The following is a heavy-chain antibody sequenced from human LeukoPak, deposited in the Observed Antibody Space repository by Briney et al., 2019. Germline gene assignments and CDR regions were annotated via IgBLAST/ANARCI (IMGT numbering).Heavy chain of an antibody. CDR2: IRSKAYGGTT. CDR3: TRSTVTPSNFDY. CDR1: GFTFGDYA. V-gene: IGHV3-49*03. J-gene: IGHJ4*02. Sequence: GGSLRLSCTASGFTFGDYAMSWLRQAPGKGLEWVGFIRSKAYGGTTEYAASVKGRFTISRDDSKSIAYLQMNSLKTEDTAVYYCTRSTVTPSNFDYWGQGTLVTVSS. D-gene: IGHD4-17*01.